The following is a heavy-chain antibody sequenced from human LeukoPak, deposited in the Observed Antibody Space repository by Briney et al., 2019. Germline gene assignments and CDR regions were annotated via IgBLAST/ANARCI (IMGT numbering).Heavy chain of an antibody. CDR3: ARESRRYGSGSYPPDY. D-gene: IGHD3-10*01. V-gene: IGHV3-21*01. J-gene: IGHJ4*02. CDR1: GFTFSSYS. Sequence: GESLRLSCVASGFTFSSYSTNWVRQAPGKGLEWVSSISNSGASTDYADSVKGRSTISRDNAKNSLYLQMTSLRAEDTAVYYCARESRRYGSGSYPPDYWGRGTLVTVSS. CDR2: ISNSGAST.